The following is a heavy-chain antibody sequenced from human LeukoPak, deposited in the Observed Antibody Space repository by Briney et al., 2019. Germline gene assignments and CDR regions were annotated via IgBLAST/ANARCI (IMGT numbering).Heavy chain of an antibody. CDR2: IKSKTDGGTT. J-gene: IGHJ4*02. CDR3: TTDISSGWYYFDY. Sequence: PGGSLRLSCAASGFTFSNAWMSWVRQAPGKGLEWVGRIKSKTDGGTTDYAAPVKGRFTISRDDSKNTLYLQMNSLKTEDTAVYYCTTDISSGWYYFDYWGQGTLVTASS. D-gene: IGHD6-19*01. V-gene: IGHV3-15*01. CDR1: GFTFSNAW.